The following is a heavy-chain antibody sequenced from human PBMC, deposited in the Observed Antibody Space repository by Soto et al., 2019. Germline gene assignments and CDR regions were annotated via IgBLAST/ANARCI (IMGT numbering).Heavy chain of an antibody. V-gene: IGHV3-30*03. CDR1: GFMFGTYV. CDR2: ISNEGSST. D-gene: IGHD3-22*01. Sequence: QVQLVESGGGVVQPGRSLRLSCAASGFMFGTYVMHWVRQAPGKGLEWVAGISNEGSSTHYADSAKGRLTISRDNSKNTLYLQVNSLRAEDAAVYYCAREDASSGHAGTFQHWGQGTLVSVYS. J-gene: IGHJ1*01. CDR3: AREDASSGHAGTFQH.